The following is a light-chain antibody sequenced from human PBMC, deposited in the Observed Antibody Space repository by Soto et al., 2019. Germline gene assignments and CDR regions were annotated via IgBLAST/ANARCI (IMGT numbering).Light chain of an antibody. Sequence: EIVLTQSPGTLSLSPGERATLSCRASQSVGSSYLAWYQQKPGQAPRLLIYGASSRDTGIPDRFSGSGSGTDFTLTISRLEPEDFGVYYCQQYGSSPTWTFGQGTKVEI. J-gene: IGKJ1*01. V-gene: IGKV3-20*01. CDR3: QQYGSSPTWT. CDR2: GAS. CDR1: QSVGSSY.